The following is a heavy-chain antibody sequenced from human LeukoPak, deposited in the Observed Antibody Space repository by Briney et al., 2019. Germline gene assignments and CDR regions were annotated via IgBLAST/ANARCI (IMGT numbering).Heavy chain of an antibody. CDR3: ARFLDIVVVPAAIYIFDP. CDR2: IYYSGST. J-gene: IGHJ5*02. CDR1: GGSISSGDYY. V-gene: IGHV4-30-4*01. Sequence: SETLSLTCTVSGGSISSGDYYWSWIRQPPGKGLEWIGYIYYSGSTYYNPSLKSRVTISVDTSKNQFSLKLSSVTAADTAVYYCARFLDIVVVPAAIYIFDPWGQGTLVTVSS. D-gene: IGHD2-2*03.